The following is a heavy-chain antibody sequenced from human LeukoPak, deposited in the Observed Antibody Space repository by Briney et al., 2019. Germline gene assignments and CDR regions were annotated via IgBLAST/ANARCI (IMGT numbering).Heavy chain of an antibody. J-gene: IGHJ6*02. CDR3: ARTSYYYDMDV. Sequence: GGSLRLSCVASGSTFTYNYMTWVRQAPGKGLEWVSLIDSGGTTYYADSLKGRFTISRHSPNNTLFLQMNNLRPEDTAVYYCARTSYYYDMDVWGPGTTVTVSS. CDR2: IDSGGTT. V-gene: IGHV3-53*04. CDR1: GSTFTYNY.